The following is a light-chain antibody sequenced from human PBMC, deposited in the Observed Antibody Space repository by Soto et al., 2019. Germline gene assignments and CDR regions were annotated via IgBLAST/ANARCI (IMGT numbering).Light chain of an antibody. CDR2: GAY. CDR3: QQPSSPPFT. J-gene: IGKJ2*01. V-gene: IGKV1-39*01. CDR1: HTFSSF. Sequence: DIQMTQSPSSVSASVGDRVTITCRASHTFSSFLNWYQQKRGKPPTLLIYGAYNLRSGVPSRFTGSGGGAEFRLTISRLQPDDFATYYCQQPSSPPFTFGQGTSLELK.